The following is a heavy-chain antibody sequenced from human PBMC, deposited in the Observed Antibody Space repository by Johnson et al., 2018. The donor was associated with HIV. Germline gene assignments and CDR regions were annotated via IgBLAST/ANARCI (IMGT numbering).Heavy chain of an antibody. CDR1: GFTFSDYY. CDR3: ARVRQHSRGIDAFDI. J-gene: IGHJ3*02. Sequence: VQLVESGGGLVQPGGSLRLSCAASGFTFSDYYMSWIRQAPGKGLEWVSGINWNGGSTYYANSVKGRFTISRDNSKNTLYLQMGSLRAADMAVYYGARVRQHSRGIDAFDIWGQGTMVTVSS. CDR2: INWNGGST. D-gene: IGHD6-19*01. V-gene: IGHV3-64*01.